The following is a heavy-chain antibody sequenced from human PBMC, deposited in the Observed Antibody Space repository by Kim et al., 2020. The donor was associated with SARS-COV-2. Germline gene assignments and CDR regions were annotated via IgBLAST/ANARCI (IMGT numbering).Heavy chain of an antibody. CDR1: GFIFDNYG. CDR2: IDWSATNR. Sequence: GGSLRLSCAASGFIFDNYGMSWVRQGPGKGLEWVSGIDWSATNRGYADSVKGRFTISRDNAKNSLYLQMNSLRVEDTAFYYCVRWWSYNEYDLVDLWGRGTLVAVSS. CDR3: VRWWSYNEYDLVDL. D-gene: IGHD3-3*01. J-gene: IGHJ5*02. V-gene: IGHV3-20*04.